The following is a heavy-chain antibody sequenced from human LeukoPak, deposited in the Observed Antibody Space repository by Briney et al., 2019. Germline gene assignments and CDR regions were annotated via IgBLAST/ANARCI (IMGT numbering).Heavy chain of an antibody. J-gene: IGHJ4*02. Sequence: PSETLSLTCAVSGGSISSSNWWSWVRQPPGKGLEWIGEINHSGSTNYNPSLKSRVTISVDRSKNQFSLKLSSVTAADTAVYYCARGRRSSGYWYYFDYWGQGTLVTVSS. V-gene: IGHV4-4*02. CDR2: INHSGST. CDR1: GGSISSSNW. D-gene: IGHD3-22*01. CDR3: ARGRRSSGYWYYFDY.